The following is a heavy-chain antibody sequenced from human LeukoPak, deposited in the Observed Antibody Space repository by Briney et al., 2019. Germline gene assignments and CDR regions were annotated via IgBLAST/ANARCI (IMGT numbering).Heavy chain of an antibody. D-gene: IGHD3-9*01. CDR2: ISYDGSNK. CDR1: GFTFSSYG. J-gene: IGHJ1*01. Sequence: GGSLRLSCAASGFTFSSYGMHWVRQAPGKGLEWAAVISYDGSNKYYADSVKGRFTISRDNSKNTLYLQMNSLRAEDTAVYYCAAEYYDILTVYYGYFQHWGQGTLVTVSS. CDR3: AAEYYDILTVYYGYFQH. V-gene: IGHV3-30*03.